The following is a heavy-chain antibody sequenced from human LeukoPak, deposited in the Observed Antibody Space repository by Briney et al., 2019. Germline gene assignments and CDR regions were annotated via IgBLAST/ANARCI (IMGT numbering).Heavy chain of an antibody. CDR1: GGSFSGYY. CDR3: ARGRVGEQLVNWFDP. V-gene: IGHV4-34*01. Sequence: SETLSLTCAVYGGSFSGYYWSWIRQPPGKGLEWIGEINHSGSTNYNPSLESRVTISVDTSKNQFSLKLSSVTAADTAVYYCARGRVGEQLVNWFDPWGQGTLVTVSS. CDR2: INHSGST. D-gene: IGHD6-6*01. J-gene: IGHJ5*02.